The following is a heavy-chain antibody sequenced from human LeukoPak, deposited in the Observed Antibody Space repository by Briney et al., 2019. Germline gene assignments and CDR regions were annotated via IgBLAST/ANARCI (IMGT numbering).Heavy chain of an antibody. Sequence: PSETLSLTCTVSGGSISSISYDWGWIRQPPGKGLEWIGSIYYSGSTYSNPSLKSRVTISVDTSKNQFSLKLSSVTAADTAVYYCARHLHLPLLDYWGQGTLVTVSS. CDR1: GGSISSISYD. CDR2: IYYSGST. CDR3: ARHLHLPLLDY. V-gene: IGHV4-39*01. J-gene: IGHJ4*02. D-gene: IGHD3-3*02.